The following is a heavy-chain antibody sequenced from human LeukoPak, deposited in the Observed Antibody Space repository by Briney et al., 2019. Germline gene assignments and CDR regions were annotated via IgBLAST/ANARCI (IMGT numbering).Heavy chain of an antibody. D-gene: IGHD6-19*01. J-gene: IGHJ4*02. CDR1: GFTFSSYG. V-gene: IGHV3-33*01. CDR2: IWYDGSNK. Sequence: GGSLRLSCAASGFTFSSYGMHWVRQAPGKGLEWVAVIWYDGSNKYYADSVKGGFTISRDNSKNTLYLQMNSLRAEDTAVYYCARCSRDSSGQPLEYYFDYWGQGTLVTVSS. CDR3: ARCSRDSSGQPLEYYFDY.